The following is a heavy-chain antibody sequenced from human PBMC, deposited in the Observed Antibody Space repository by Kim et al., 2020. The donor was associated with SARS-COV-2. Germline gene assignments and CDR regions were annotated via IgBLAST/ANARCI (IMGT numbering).Heavy chain of an antibody. Sequence: YAQGLPGRFVFSLDTSVSTAYLQISSLKAEDTAVYYCARIDSSGYSVFDYWGQGTLVTVSS. D-gene: IGHD3-22*01. CDR3: ARIDSSGYSVFDY. V-gene: IGHV7-4-1*02. J-gene: IGHJ4*02.